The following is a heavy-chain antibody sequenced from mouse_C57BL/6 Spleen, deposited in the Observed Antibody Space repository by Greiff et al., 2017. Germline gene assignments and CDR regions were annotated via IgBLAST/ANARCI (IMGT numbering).Heavy chain of an antibody. J-gene: IGHJ4*01. CDR3: ANYDYLYAMDY. V-gene: IGHV3-6*01. Sequence: EVKLQESGPGLVKPSQSLSLTCSVTGYSITSGYYWNWIRQFPGNKLEWMGYISYDGSNNYNPSLKNRISITRDTSKNQFFLKLNSVTTEDTATYYCANYDYLYAMDYWGQGTSVTVSS. CDR1: GYSITSGYY. CDR2: ISYDGSN. D-gene: IGHD2-4*01.